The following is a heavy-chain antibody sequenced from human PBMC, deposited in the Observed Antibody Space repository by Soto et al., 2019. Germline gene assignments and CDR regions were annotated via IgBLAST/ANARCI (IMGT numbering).Heavy chain of an antibody. CDR1: GGSISSSSYY. V-gene: IGHV4-39*01. CDR3: ARRTTIFGGGEFDY. J-gene: IGHJ4*02. Sequence: SETLSLTCTVSGGSISSSSYYWGWIRQPPGKGLEWIGSIYYSGGTYYNPSLKSRVTISVDTSKNQFSLKLSSVTAADTAVYYCARRTTIFGGGEFDYWGQGTLVTVSS. D-gene: IGHD3-3*01. CDR2: IYYSGGT.